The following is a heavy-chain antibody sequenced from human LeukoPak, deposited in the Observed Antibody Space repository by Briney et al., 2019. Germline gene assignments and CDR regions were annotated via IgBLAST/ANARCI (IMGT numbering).Heavy chain of an antibody. CDR3: ARSLTTVVTGKGY. D-gene: IGHD4-23*01. CDR2: ISYDGSNK. Sequence: GGSLRLSCAASGFTFSSYAMHWVRQAPGKGLEWVAVISYDGSNKYYADSVKGRFTISRDNSKNTLYLQMNSLRAEDTAVYYCARSLTTVVTGKGYWGQGTLVTVSS. CDR1: GFTFSSYA. J-gene: IGHJ4*02. V-gene: IGHV3-30-3*01.